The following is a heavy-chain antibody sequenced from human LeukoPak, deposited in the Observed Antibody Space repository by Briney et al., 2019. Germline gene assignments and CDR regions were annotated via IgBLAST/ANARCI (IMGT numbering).Heavy chain of an antibody. CDR2: INHSGST. D-gene: IGHD1-26*01. CDR1: GGSFSGYY. Sequence: PSETLSLTCAVYGGSFSGYYWSWIRQPPGKGLEWIGEINHSGSTNYNPSLKSRVTISVDTSKNQFSLKLSSVTAADTAMYYCARRVYSGSRHYHYYMDVWGKGTTVTVSS. V-gene: IGHV4-34*01. CDR3: ARRVYSGSRHYHYYMDV. J-gene: IGHJ6*03.